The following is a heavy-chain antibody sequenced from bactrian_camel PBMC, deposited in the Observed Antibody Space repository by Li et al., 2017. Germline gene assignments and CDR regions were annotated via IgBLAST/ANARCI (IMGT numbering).Heavy chain of an antibody. Sequence: HVQLVESGGGSVQAGGSLTLSCAASGTTYVSYCMGWFRQAPGQEREGVATIDSDGSTRYADSVKGRFTISQDSAKNTLYLQMDSLKPEDTGMYYCAAVNGVGRLPAENALLFLPRVARGNWGQGTQVTVS. CDR1: GTTYVSYC. V-gene: IGHV3S55*01. CDR2: IDSDGST. D-gene: IGHD5*01. CDR3: AAVNGVGRLPAENALLFLPRVARGN. J-gene: IGHJ4*01.